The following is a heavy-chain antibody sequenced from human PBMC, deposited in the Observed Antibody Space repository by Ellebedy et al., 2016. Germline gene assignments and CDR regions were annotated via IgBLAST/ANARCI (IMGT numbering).Heavy chain of an antibody. J-gene: IGHJ3*02. CDR1: GGTFSSYA. V-gene: IGHV1-69*13. CDR2: IIPIFGTA. CDR3: ARDRPSYYDSSGYYQDAFDI. D-gene: IGHD3-22*01. Sequence: SVKVSXXASGGTFSSYAISWVRQAPGQGLEWMGGIIPIFGTANYAQKFQGRVTITADESTSTAYMELSSLRSEDTAVYYCARDRPSYYDSSGYYQDAFDIWGQGTMVTVSS.